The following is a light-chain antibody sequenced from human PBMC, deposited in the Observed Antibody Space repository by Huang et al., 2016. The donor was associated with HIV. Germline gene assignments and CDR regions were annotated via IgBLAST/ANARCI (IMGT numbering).Light chain of an antibody. V-gene: IGKV1-39*01. CDR2: SAS. CDR1: QSISSY. CDR3: QQSYSTPYT. J-gene: IGKJ2*01. Sequence: DIQMTQSPSSLSASVGDRLTVTCRASQSISSYLNWYQQKPGKAPKLLIYSASSLQRGVPSRFSGSGSGTDFTLTISSLQPEDFATYYCQQSYSTPYTFGQGTKLEIK.